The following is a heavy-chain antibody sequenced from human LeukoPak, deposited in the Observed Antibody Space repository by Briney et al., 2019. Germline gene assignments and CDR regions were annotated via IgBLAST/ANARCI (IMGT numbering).Heavy chain of an antibody. CDR3: ARDRFGVVITPGFCNY. V-gene: IGHV4-61*09. D-gene: IGHD3-3*01. CDR2: IFTTGNT. CDR1: GGSFSSGSSY. J-gene: IGHJ4*02. Sequence: SETLSLTCSVSGGSFSSGSSYWFWIRQPAGKGLEWIGHIFTTGNTNYNPSLKSRVTISIDTSKNQFSLKLSSVTAADTAVYYCARDRFGVVITPGFCNYWGQGTLVTVSS.